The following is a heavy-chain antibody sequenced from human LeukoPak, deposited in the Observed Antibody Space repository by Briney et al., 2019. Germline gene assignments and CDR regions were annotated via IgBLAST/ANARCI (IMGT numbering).Heavy chain of an antibody. CDR2: ISAYNGNT. CDR3: ARVRSPGILDY. D-gene: IGHD6-13*01. CDR1: GYSFTSYG. Sequence: GASLKVSCKASGYSFTSYGISWVRQAPGQRLKWMGWISAYNGNTDYAQKFQGRVTVTTDTSTSTTYMEVRSLRSDDTAVYYCARVRSPGILDYWGPGTLVTVSS. J-gene: IGHJ4*02. V-gene: IGHV1-18*01.